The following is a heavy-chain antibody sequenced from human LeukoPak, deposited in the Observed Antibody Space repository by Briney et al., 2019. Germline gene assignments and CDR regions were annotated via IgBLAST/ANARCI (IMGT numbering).Heavy chain of an antibody. CDR3: ARALQDYDFWSYYYYMDV. J-gene: IGHJ6*03. Sequence: SETLSLTCAVSGGSISSGGYSWSWIRQPPGKGLEWIGYIYYSGSTYYNPSLKRRVTISVDTSKNQFSLNLTSATSADTAVYYCARALQDYDFWSYYYYMDVWGKGTTVTVSS. V-gene: IGHV4-30-4*07. CDR2: IYYSGST. CDR1: GGSISSGGYS. D-gene: IGHD3-3*01.